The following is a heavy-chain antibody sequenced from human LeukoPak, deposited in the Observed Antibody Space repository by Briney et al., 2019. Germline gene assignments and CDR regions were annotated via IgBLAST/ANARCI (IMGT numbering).Heavy chain of an antibody. Sequence: ASVKVSCKTSGYTFTGYYMHWVRQAPGQGLEWMGWINPNSGGTNYAQKFQGRVTMTRDTSISTGYMELSRLRSDDTAVYYCARDVTWFGELLGYWGQGTLVTVSS. CDR2: INPNSGGT. CDR1: GYTFTGYY. CDR3: ARDVTWFGELLGY. V-gene: IGHV1-2*02. D-gene: IGHD3-10*01. J-gene: IGHJ4*02.